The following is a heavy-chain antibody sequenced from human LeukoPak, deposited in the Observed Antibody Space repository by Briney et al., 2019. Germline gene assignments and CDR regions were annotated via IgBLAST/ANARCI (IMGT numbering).Heavy chain of an antibody. Sequence: ASVKVSCKASGGTFSSYAISWVRQAPGQGLEWMGGIIPIFGTANYAQKFKGRVTITTDESTSTAYMELSSLRSEDTAVYYCARGAIFGSPLYYYYYMDVWGKGTTVTVSS. CDR1: GGTFSSYA. CDR2: IIPIFGTA. J-gene: IGHJ6*03. CDR3: ARGAIFGSPLYYYYYMDV. V-gene: IGHV1-69*05. D-gene: IGHD3-3*01.